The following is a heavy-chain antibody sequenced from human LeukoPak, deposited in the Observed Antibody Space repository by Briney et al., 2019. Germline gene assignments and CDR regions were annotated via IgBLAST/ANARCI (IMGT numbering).Heavy chain of an antibody. J-gene: IGHJ6*03. CDR2: IYYSGST. Sequence: PSETLSLTCTVSGGSISSGSYYWSWIRQPPGKGLEWIGYIYYSGSTNYNPSLKSRVTISVDTSKNQFSLKLSSVTAADTAVYYCAREMTTVFGSRVHYVDVWGKGTTVTVSS. CDR3: AREMTTVFGSRVHYVDV. CDR1: GGSISSGSYY. V-gene: IGHV4-61*01. D-gene: IGHD4-11*01.